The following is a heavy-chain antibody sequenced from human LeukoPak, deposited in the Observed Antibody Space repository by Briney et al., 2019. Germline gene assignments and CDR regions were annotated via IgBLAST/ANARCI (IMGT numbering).Heavy chain of an antibody. CDR1: GFTFSSYA. D-gene: IGHD3-22*01. CDR2: ISGSGGST. J-gene: IGHJ1*01. V-gene: IGHV3-23*01. Sequence: PGGSLRLSCAASGFTFSSYAMSWVRQAPGKGLEWVSVISGSGGSTYYADSVKGRFTISRDNSKSTLYLQMNSLRADDTAVYYCAKAPGYWWRDSYFQHWGQGTLVTVSS. CDR3: AKAPGYWWRDSYFQH.